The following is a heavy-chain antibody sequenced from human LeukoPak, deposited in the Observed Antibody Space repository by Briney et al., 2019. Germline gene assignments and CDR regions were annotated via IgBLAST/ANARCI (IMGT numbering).Heavy chain of an antibody. Sequence: ASVKVSCKASGYTFTSYYMHWVRQAPGQGLEWMGIINPSGGSTSYAQKFQGRVTMTRDMSTSTVYMELSSLRSEDTAVYYCAKDRDFYYDSFGYYRSDNFDYWGQGTLVTVSS. D-gene: IGHD3-22*01. CDR3: AKDRDFYYDSFGYYRSDNFDY. J-gene: IGHJ4*02. V-gene: IGHV1-46*01. CDR1: GYTFTSYY. CDR2: INPSGGST.